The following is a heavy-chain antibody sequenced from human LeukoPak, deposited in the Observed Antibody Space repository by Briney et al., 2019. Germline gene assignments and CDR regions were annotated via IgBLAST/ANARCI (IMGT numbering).Heavy chain of an antibody. CDR3: ARWTMVRGDDQYYMDV. CDR2: IYWNDVK. V-gene: IGHV2-5*01. Sequence: SGPTLVNLTQPRTLTCTFSRFSLSTSGVGVGWIRQPPGKALEWLTLIYWNDVKRYSPSLKSRLTITKDTSKNQVVLKMTNMDPVDTATYYCARWTMVRGDDQYYMDVWGKGTTVTISS. CDR1: RFSLSTSGVG. D-gene: IGHD3-10*01. J-gene: IGHJ6*03.